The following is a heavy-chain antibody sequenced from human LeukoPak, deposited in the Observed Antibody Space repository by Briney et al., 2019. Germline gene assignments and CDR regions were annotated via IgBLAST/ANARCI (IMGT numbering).Heavy chain of an antibody. Sequence: PGGSLRLSCAASGFTFSSHAMHWVRQAPGKGLERVAVISYDGSNKYYADPVKGRFTISRDNSKNTLYLQMNSLRAEDTAVYYCARSGYSYGYGWFDPWGQGTLVTVSS. V-gene: IGHV3-30-3*01. D-gene: IGHD5-18*01. CDR2: ISYDGSNK. CDR3: ARSGYSYGYGWFDP. CDR1: GFTFSSHA. J-gene: IGHJ5*02.